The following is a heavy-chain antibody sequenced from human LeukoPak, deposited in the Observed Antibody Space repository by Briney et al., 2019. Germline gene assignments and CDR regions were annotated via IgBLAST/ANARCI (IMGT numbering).Heavy chain of an antibody. CDR1: GFTFSEYY. V-gene: IGHV3-11*01. CDR2: ISSSCDIV. D-gene: IGHD5-12*01. J-gene: IGHJ4*02. CDR3: AREIVAGTFDY. Sequence: GGSLRLSCAASGFTFSEYYMSWIRQAPGQGLEWVADISSSCDIVSYGESVQGEFTISRDNAKDSLSLQLNSLRADDTAVYYCAREIVAGTFDYWGQGTLVTVSS.